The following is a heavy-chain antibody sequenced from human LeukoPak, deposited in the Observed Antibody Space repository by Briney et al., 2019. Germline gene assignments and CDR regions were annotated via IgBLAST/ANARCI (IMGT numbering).Heavy chain of an antibody. D-gene: IGHD5-18*01. CDR2: ISGSGGST. CDR3: AEDLGYSYGRTFDY. V-gene: IGHV3-23*01. J-gene: IGHJ4*02. CDR1: GFTFSSYE. Sequence: GGSLRLSCAASGFTFSSYEMHWVRQAPGKGLEWVSAISGSGGSTYYADSVKGRFTISRDNSKNTLYLQMNSLRAEDTAVYYCAEDLGYSYGRTFDYWGQGTLVTVSS.